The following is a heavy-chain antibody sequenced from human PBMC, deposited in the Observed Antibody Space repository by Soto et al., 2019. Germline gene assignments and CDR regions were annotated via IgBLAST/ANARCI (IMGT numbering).Heavy chain of an antibody. J-gene: IGHJ6*04. D-gene: IGHD2-15*01. V-gene: IGHV5-51*01. CDR2: IYGGDSDP. CDR3: TGSGGYCNGETCLDV. Sequence: PGESLKISCKGFGFTFSNHWIAWVRHMPGRGLEGMGIIYGGDSDPRYSPSFQGQVTISVDKSISTVDLQWRSLKHSDSALYFCTGSGGYCNGETCLDVWGGXTSVTVSS. CDR1: GFTFSNHW.